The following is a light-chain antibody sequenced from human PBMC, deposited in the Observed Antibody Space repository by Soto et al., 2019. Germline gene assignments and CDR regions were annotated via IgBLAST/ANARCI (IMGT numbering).Light chain of an antibody. J-gene: IGLJ3*02. CDR1: SSDVGGYNF. CDR2: DVT. CDR3: SSYAGTNIPVM. V-gene: IGLV2-8*01. Sequence: QSVLTQPPSASGSPGQSVTISCTGSSSDVGGYNFVSWYQQHPGKAPKLMIYDVTEWPSGVPDRFSGSKSGNTASLTVSGLQADDEADYYCSSYAGTNIPVMFGGGTKLTVL.